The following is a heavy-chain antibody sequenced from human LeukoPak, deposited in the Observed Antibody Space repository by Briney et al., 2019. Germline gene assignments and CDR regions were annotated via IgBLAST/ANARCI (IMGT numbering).Heavy chain of an antibody. Sequence: SETLSLTCTVPGGSISSGGYYWSWIRQHPGKGLEWIGYIYYSGSTYYNPSLKSRVTISVDTSKNQFSLKLSSVTAADTAVYYCARGTGTDDPGRRPYYDFWSGYSYYFDYWGQGTLVTVSS. CDR1: GGSISSGGYY. J-gene: IGHJ4*02. CDR2: IYYSGST. CDR3: ARGTGTDDPGRRPYYDFWSGYSYYFDY. V-gene: IGHV4-31*03. D-gene: IGHD3-3*01.